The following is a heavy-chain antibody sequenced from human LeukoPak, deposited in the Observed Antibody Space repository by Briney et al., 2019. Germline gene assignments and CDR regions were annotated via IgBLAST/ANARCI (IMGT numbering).Heavy chain of an antibody. D-gene: IGHD6-19*01. Sequence: PGGSLRLSCAASGFTFRSSGMHWVRQAPGKGLEWVAFMQYHGRDKYYADSVKGRFTISRDNSKNTLYMEVNSLRAEDTAVYYCAREGGRTVAGTFDNWGQGTLVTVSS. J-gene: IGHJ4*02. V-gene: IGHV3-30*02. CDR1: GFTFRSSG. CDR3: AREGGRTVAGTFDN. CDR2: MQYHGRDK.